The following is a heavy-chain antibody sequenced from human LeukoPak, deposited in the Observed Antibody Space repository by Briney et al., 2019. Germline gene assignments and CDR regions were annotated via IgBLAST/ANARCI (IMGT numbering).Heavy chain of an antibody. Sequence: GGSLRLSCAASGFTFSSYSMNWVRQAPGKGLEWVSYISSSSSTIYYADSEKGRFTISRDNAKNSLYLQMNSLRDEDTAVYYCARAGYCSGGSCYNGYYYYGMDVWGQGTTVTVSS. CDR3: ARAGYCSGGSCYNGYYYYGMDV. J-gene: IGHJ6*02. CDR1: GFTFSSYS. CDR2: ISSSSSTI. V-gene: IGHV3-48*02. D-gene: IGHD2-15*01.